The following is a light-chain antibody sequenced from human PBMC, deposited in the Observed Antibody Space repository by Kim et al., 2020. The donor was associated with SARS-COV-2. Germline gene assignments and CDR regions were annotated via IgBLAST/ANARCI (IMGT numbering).Light chain of an antibody. CDR1: NSDVGGYNY. CDR3: NSYRSVKNLV. Sequence: QSALTQPASVSGSPGQSITISCTGTNSDVGGYNYVSWYQQHPGRAPKLIIYDVHKRPSGVSSRFSGSKSGSTASLTISGLQPEDEAVYYCNSYRSVKNLVFGGGTQLTVL. J-gene: IGLJ3*02. CDR2: DVH. V-gene: IGLV2-14*03.